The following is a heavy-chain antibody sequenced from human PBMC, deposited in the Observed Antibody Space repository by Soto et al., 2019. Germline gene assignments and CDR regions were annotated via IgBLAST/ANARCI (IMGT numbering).Heavy chain of an antibody. D-gene: IGHD3-3*01. CDR1: GGTFSSYS. CDR2: IIPIFGTA. CDR3: ATGPEYPIFGVVTPSNLFYP. J-gene: IGHJ5*02. Sequence: SVKVSCKASGGTFSSYSIHWVRQAPGQGLEWMGGIIPIFGTANYAQKFQGRVTITADKSTSTAYMELSSLRSEDTAVYYCATGPEYPIFGVVTPSNLFYPWGQGTPVTVSS. V-gene: IGHV1-69*06.